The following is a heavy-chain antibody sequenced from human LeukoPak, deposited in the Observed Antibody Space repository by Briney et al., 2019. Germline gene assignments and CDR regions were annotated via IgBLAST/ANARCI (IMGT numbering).Heavy chain of an antibody. D-gene: IGHD2-15*01. J-gene: IGHJ3*02. V-gene: IGHV4-39*07. CDR2: IFYSGST. CDR1: SGSISTSNYY. CDR3: ARVWCSGGSCYSSRGAFDI. Sequence: SETLSLTCTVSSGSISTSNYYWGWVRQPPGKALEWIGNIFYSGSTYYSPSLKSRITISLNTDRNQFSLKLNSVTAADTAVYYCARVWCSGGSCYSSRGAFDIWGQGTMVTVSS.